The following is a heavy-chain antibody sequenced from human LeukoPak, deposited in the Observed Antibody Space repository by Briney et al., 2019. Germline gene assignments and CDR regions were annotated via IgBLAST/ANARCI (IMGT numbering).Heavy chain of an antibody. D-gene: IGHD4-11*01. Sequence: GGSLRLSCAASGFTVSSNYMSWVRQAPGKGLEWVSVIYSGGSTYYADSVKGRFTISRDNSKNTLYLQMNSLRAEDTAVYYCARDHPPHDYRISGWFDPWGQGTLVTVSS. J-gene: IGHJ5*02. V-gene: IGHV3-66*02. CDR1: GFTVSSNY. CDR3: ARDHPPHDYRISGWFDP. CDR2: IYSGGST.